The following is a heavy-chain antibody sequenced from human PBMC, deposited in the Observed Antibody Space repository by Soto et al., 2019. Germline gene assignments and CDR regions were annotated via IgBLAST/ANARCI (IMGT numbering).Heavy chain of an antibody. V-gene: IGHV3-48*01. Sequence: EVQLVESGGGLVQPGGSLRLSCAASGFTFSNYHMTWVRQAPGKGVEWLSYISSTSTTIYYADSVRGRFIISRDNVKTSLYLRMDSLRAEETAVYYCAKDGTWFGELLPQHSWGQGTLVTVSS. J-gene: IGHJ4*02. CDR3: AKDGTWFGELLPQHS. CDR1: GFTFSNYH. CDR2: ISSTSTTI. D-gene: IGHD3-10*01.